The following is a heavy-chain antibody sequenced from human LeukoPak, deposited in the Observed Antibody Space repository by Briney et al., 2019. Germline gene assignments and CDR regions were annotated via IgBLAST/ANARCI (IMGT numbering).Heavy chain of an antibody. Sequence: SETLSLTCSVSGDSISSNYWSWIRQPPGKGLECIGYIFNSGSINYNPSLTSRVTMSVDTSKNQFSLKLSSVTAADTAVYYCARRIHGGSGWTFDYWGQGTLVTVSS. D-gene: IGHD6-19*01. CDR1: GDSISSNY. V-gene: IGHV4-4*08. J-gene: IGHJ4*02. CDR3: ARRIHGGSGWTFDY. CDR2: IFNSGSI.